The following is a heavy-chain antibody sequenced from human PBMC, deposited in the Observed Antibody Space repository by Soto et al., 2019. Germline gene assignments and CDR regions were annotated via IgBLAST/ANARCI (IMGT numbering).Heavy chain of an antibody. CDR2: ISSSSSTI. J-gene: IGHJ5*02. V-gene: IGHV3-48*01. CDR3: ARVIWSGHRTSDL. CDR1: GFTFSSNS. Sequence: EVQVVESGGGLVQPGGSLRLSCAASGFTFSSNSMNWVRQAPGKGLEWISYISSSSSTIYADSVKGRFTISRDNAKNSLYLQMNSLRAEDTAVYYCARVIWSGHRTSDLGGQGTLVTVSS. D-gene: IGHD3-3*01.